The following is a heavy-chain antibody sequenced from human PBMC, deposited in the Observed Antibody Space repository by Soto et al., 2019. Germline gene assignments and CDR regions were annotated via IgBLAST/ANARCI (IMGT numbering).Heavy chain of an antibody. J-gene: IGHJ1*01. CDR1: GGTFSSYT. Sequence: QVQLVQSGAEVKKPGSSVKVSCKASGGTFSSYTISWVRQAPGQGLEWMGRIIPILGIANYAQKFQGRVTITADKSPSTAYVELSSLRSEDTAVYYCARDPKTWLPEGWGQGTLVTVSS. CDR2: IIPILGIA. CDR3: ARDPKTWLPEG. D-gene: IGHD5-12*01. V-gene: IGHV1-69*08.